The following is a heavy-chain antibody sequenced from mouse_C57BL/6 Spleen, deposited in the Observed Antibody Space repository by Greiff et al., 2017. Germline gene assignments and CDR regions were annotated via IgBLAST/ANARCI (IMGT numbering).Heavy chain of an antibody. D-gene: IGHD1-1*01. Sequence: EVQLQQSGPELVKPGASVKISCKASGYTFTDYYMNWVKQSHGKSLEWIGDINPNNGGTSYNQKFKGKATLTVDKSSSTAYMELRSLTSEDSAVYYCARGLLLRTGWYFDVWGTGTTVTVSS. CDR2: INPNNGGT. CDR3: ARGLLLRTGWYFDV. V-gene: IGHV1-26*01. J-gene: IGHJ1*03. CDR1: GYTFTDYY.